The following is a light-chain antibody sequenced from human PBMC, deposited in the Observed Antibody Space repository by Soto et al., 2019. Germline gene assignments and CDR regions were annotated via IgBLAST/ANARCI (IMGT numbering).Light chain of an antibody. CDR3: QSYDSSLSGSK. CDR1: SSNIGAGYD. J-gene: IGLJ2*01. Sequence: QSVLTQPPSVSGAPGQRVTISCTGSSSNIGAGYDVHWYQQLPGTAPKLLIYGNSNRPSGVPDRLSGSKSGTSASLAITGLQAEDEADYYCQSYDSSLSGSKFGGGTKVTVL. CDR2: GNS. V-gene: IGLV1-40*01.